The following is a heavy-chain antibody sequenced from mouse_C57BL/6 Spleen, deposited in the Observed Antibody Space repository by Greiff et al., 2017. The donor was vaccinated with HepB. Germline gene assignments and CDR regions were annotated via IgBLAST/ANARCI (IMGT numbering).Heavy chain of an antibody. CDR1: GYTFTGYW. CDR3: ERKWDSTVVAPYSLDY. Sequence: VQLQQSGAELMKPGASVKLSCKATGYTFTGYWIERVKQRPGHCLEWIGESLPGSVSTNYNEKLKGKVTFTTDTSANTANMQLSSLTTEDSAIYDCERKWDSTVVAPYSLDYWGQSITLTVTS. CDR2: SLPGSVST. V-gene: IGHV1-9*01. J-gene: IGHJ2*01. D-gene: IGHD1-1*01.